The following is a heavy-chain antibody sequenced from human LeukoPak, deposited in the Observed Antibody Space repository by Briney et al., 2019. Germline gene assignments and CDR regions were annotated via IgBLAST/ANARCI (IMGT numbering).Heavy chain of an antibody. CDR2: IYYSGST. CDR3: ARADYYDSSGYSY. J-gene: IGHJ4*02. V-gene: IGHV4-31*03. D-gene: IGHD3-22*01. CDR1: GGPISSGGYY. Sequence: PSETLSLTCTVSGGPISSGGYYWSWIRQHPGKGLEWLWYIYYSGSTYYNPSLKSRVTISVDTSKNQFSLKLSSVTAADTAVYYCARADYYDSSGYSYWGQGTLVTVSS.